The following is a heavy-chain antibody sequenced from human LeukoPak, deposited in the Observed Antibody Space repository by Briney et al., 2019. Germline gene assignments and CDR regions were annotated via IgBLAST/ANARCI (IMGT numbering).Heavy chain of an antibody. CDR3: TTRAGSFSSNH. Sequence: PGGSLTLSCAASGFTFSNAWMTWVRQSPGKGLEWVGRVKSKMDGGTTDYAAPVTGRFSISRGDSKDTVYLQMNSLKTDDTAVYYCTTRAGSFSSNHWGQGTLVTVSS. V-gene: IGHV3-15*01. J-gene: IGHJ5*02. CDR1: GFTFSNAW. CDR2: VKSKMDGGTT. D-gene: IGHD2-15*01.